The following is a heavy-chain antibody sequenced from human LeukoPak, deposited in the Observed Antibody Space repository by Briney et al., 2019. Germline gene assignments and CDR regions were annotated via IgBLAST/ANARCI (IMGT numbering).Heavy chain of an antibody. CDR1: GFTFSSYA. J-gene: IGHJ4*02. Sequence: GGSLRLSCAASGFTFSSYAMSWVRQAPGKWLEWVSAISGSGGSTYYADSVKGRFTISRDNSKNTLYLQMNSLRDEDTAVYYCAKDLLSSXWYHFDYWGQGTLVTVSS. D-gene: IGHD6-13*01. CDR3: AKDLLSSXWYHFDY. V-gene: IGHV3-23*01. CDR2: ISGSGGST.